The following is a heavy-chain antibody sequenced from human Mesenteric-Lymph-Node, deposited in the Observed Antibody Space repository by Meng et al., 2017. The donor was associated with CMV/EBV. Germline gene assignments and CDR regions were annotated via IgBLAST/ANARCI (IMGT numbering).Heavy chain of an antibody. D-gene: IGHD3-3*01. CDR1: GFTFSSYW. CDR2: IKQDGSEK. V-gene: IGHV3-7*01. J-gene: IGHJ5*02. Sequence: GGSLRLSCAASGFTFSSYWMSWVRQAPGKGLEWVANIKQDGSEKYYVDSVKGRFTISRDNPKNSLYLQMNSLKDEDTAVYYCLAGHYTGAWGQGTLVTVSS. CDR3: LAGHYTGA.